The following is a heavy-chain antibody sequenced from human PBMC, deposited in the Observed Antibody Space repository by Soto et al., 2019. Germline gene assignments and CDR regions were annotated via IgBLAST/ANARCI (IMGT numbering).Heavy chain of an antibody. V-gene: IGHV5-51*01. D-gene: IGHD2-21*02. CDR2: IYPHDSDT. J-gene: IGHJ4*02. CDR1: GYNFATYW. Sequence: GESLKISCKGSGYNFATYWIGWVRQMPGKGLEWMGIIYPHDSDTRYSPSFQGQVTISADKSISTAYLQWSSLKASDTATYYCAHRRHSGDWNGGYFDYWGQGTLVTVSS. CDR3: AHRRHSGDWNGGYFDY.